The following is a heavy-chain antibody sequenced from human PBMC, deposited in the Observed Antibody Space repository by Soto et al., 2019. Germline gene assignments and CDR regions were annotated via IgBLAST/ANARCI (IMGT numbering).Heavy chain of an antibody. Sequence: LSLTCTVSGGSISSGDYYWSWIRQPPGKGLEWIGYIYYSGSTYYNPSLKSRVTISVDTSKNQFSLKLSSVTAADTAVYSCARGGRYSSSWYYFDYWGQGTLVTVSS. CDR1: GGSISSGDYY. CDR2: IYYSGST. D-gene: IGHD6-13*01. J-gene: IGHJ4*02. V-gene: IGHV4-30-4*01. CDR3: ARGGRYSSSWYYFDY.